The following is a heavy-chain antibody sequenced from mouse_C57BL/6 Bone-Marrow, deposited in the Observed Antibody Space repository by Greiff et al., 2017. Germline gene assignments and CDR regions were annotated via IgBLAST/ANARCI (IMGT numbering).Heavy chain of an antibody. CDR2: IDPENGDP. J-gene: IGHJ3*01. Sequence: EVQVVESGAELVRPGASVKLSCTASGFNIKDDYMHWVKQRPEQGLEWIGWIDPENGDPEYASKFQGKATITADTSSNTAYLQLSSLTSEDTAVYYCTTYSIYYDYDAWFAYWGQGTLVTVSA. CDR3: TTYSIYYDYDAWFAY. CDR1: GFNIKDDY. D-gene: IGHD2-4*01. V-gene: IGHV14-4*01.